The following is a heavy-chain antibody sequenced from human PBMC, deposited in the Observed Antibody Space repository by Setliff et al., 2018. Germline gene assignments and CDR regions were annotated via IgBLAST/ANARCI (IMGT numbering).Heavy chain of an antibody. J-gene: IGHJ4*02. Sequence: PSETLSLTCTVSGGYIGSGGYYWSWIRQQPGKGLGWIGYIYYSGSTSYYNPSLKSQVTISEDTSKNQFSLKMSSVTAADTAVYYCARGRAGHSGHWGQGTLVTVSS. D-gene: IGHD6-19*01. CDR2: IYYSGSTS. CDR3: ARGRAGHSGH. V-gene: IGHV4-31*01. CDR1: GGYIGSGGYY.